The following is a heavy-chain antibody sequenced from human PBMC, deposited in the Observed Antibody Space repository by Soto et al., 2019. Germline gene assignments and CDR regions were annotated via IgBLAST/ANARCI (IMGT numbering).Heavy chain of an antibody. Sequence: QVQLQESGPGLVKPSETLSLTCTVSGGSISSYYWSWIRQPPGKGLEWIGYIYYSVSTNYNPSLKSRVTISVDTSKNQSPLKLSSVTAADTAVYYCARFNWYFDLWGRGTLVTVSS. CDR2: IYYSVST. CDR1: GGSISSYY. CDR3: ARFNWYFDL. J-gene: IGHJ2*01. V-gene: IGHV4-59*08.